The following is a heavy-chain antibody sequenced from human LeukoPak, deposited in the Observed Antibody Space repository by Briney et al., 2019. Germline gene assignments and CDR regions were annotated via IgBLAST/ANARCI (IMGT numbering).Heavy chain of an antibody. V-gene: IGHV3-23*01. Sequence: GGSLRLSCAASGFTFADYAMHWVRQAPGKGLEWVSAVTGDGGATYYAESVKGRFTISRDNSKNTLYLQLNILRAEDTAIYFCTKARDTSSPFYYYDMDVWGQGTTVTVSS. J-gene: IGHJ6*02. D-gene: IGHD6-13*01. CDR1: GFTFADYA. CDR3: TKARDTSSPFYYYDMDV. CDR2: VTGDGGAT.